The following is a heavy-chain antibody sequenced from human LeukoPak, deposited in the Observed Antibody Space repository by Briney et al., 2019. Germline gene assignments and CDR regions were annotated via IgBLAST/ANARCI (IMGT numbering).Heavy chain of an antibody. CDR2: ISTTGSYI. J-gene: IGHJ4*02. CDR1: GFTFSSYT. CDR3: TRDEDFYSSSSDY. Sequence: GGSLRLSCAASGFTFSSYTMNWVRQTPGKGLEWVSSISTTGSYIYYPDSVKGRFTISRDNAKNSLYLQMNSLRAEDTAVYYCTRDEDFYSSSSDYWGQGTLVTVSS. D-gene: IGHD6-6*01. V-gene: IGHV3-21*01.